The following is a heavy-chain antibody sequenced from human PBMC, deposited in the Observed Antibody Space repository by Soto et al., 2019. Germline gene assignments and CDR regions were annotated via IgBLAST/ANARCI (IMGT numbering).Heavy chain of an antibody. CDR3: ARDRELLWFGELPSLGMDV. Sequence: XSVKVSCNASGYTFTGYYMHWVRQAPGQGLEWMGWINPNSGGTNYAQKFQCRVTMTRDTSIGTAYMELSRLRSDDTAVYYCARDRELLWFGELPSLGMDVWGQRTTVTVSS. CDR2: INPNSGGT. D-gene: IGHD3-10*01. CDR1: GYTFTGYY. V-gene: IGHV1-2*02. J-gene: IGHJ6*02.